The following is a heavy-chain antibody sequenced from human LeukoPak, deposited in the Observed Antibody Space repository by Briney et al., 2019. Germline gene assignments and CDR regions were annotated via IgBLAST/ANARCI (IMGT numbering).Heavy chain of an antibody. D-gene: IGHD2-2*01. CDR3: AKFGPEAYCSTTSCWGYFDY. CDR1: GFTFSSYA. Sequence: GGSLRLSCAASGFTFSSYAMTWVRQAPGKGLDWVSALSGSGGSTYYADSVKGRFTISRDNSKNTLYLQMNSLRAEDTAVYYCAKFGPEAYCSTTSCWGYFDYWGQGALVTVSS. V-gene: IGHV3-23*01. CDR2: LSGSGGST. J-gene: IGHJ4*02.